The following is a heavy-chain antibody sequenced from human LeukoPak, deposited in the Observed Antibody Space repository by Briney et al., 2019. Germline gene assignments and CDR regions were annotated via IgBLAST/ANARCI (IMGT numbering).Heavy chain of an antibody. V-gene: IGHV1-18*01. CDR3: AKGGSYYDY. D-gene: IGHD1-26*01. CDR1: GYTFTRYD. Sequence: ASVKVSCKASGYTFTRYDVNWVRQATGQGLEWMRWISAYNGNTNYAQKLQGRVTMTTDTSTSTAYMELRSLRSDDTAVYYCAKGGSYYDYWGQGTLVTVSS. CDR2: ISAYNGNT. J-gene: IGHJ4*02.